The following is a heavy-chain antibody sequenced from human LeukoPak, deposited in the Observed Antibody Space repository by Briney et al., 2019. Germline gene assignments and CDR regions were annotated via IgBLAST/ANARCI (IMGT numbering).Heavy chain of an antibody. J-gene: IGHJ4*02. V-gene: IGHV4-59*01. CDR3: ARGVKSTYYDFWSLPSLDY. D-gene: IGHD3-3*01. CDR2: IFYTGIT. CDR1: GDFISNYY. Sequence: PSETLSLTCTISGDFISNYYWSWIRQPPGKTLEWLGYIFYTGITKYNPSLKSRVTISLDKSKNQFSPKVTSVTAADTAVYYCARGVKSTYYDFWSLPSLDYWGQRTLVSVSS.